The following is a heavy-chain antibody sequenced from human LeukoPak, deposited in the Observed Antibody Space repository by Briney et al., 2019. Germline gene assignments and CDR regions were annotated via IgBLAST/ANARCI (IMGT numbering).Heavy chain of an antibody. CDR2: ISAYNGNT. CDR3: ARVRSDSSGWYDAFDI. D-gene: IGHD6-19*01. Sequence: ASVKVSCKASGYTFTSYGISWVRQAPGQGLEWMGWISAYNGNTNYAQKLQGRVTMTTDTSTSTAYMELRSLRSEDTAVYYCARVRSDSSGWYDAFDIWGQGTMVTVSS. J-gene: IGHJ3*02. CDR1: GYTFTSYG. V-gene: IGHV1-18*01.